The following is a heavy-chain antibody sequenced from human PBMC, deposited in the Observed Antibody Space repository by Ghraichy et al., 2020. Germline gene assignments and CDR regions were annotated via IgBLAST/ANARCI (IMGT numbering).Heavy chain of an antibody. Sequence: GESLNISCAASGFTFSDYYMSWIRQAPGKGLEWVSYISSSGSTIYYADSVKGRFTISRDNAKNSLYLQMNSLRAEDTAVYYCARVRHDSYGYGIYFDYWGQGTLVTVSS. D-gene: IGHD5-18*01. CDR1: GFTFSDYY. CDR2: ISSSGSTI. J-gene: IGHJ4*02. CDR3: ARVRHDSYGYGIYFDY. V-gene: IGHV3-11*01.